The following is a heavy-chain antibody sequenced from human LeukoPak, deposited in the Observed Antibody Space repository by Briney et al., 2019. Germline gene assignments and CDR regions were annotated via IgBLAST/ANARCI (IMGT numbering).Heavy chain of an antibody. CDR3: ASSLRRVITFDAFDI. CDR2: INTNTGNP. Sequence: ASVKVSCKASGYTFTSYAMNWVRQAPGQGLEWMGWINTNTGNPTYAQGFTGRFVFSLDTSVSTAYLQISSLKAEDTAVYYCASSLRRVITFDAFDIWGQGTMVTVSS. V-gene: IGHV7-4-1*02. CDR1: GYTFTSYA. J-gene: IGHJ3*02. D-gene: IGHD3-10*01.